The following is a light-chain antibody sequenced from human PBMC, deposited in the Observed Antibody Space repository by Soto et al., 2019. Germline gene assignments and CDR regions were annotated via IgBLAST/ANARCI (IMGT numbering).Light chain of an antibody. CDR3: GTWDSSLSAL. CDR1: SSNIGNNY. J-gene: IGLJ2*01. Sequence: QSVLTQPPSVSAAPGQKVTISCSGSSSNIGNNYVSWYQQLPGTAPKLLIYENNKRPSVIPDRFSGSKSGTSATLGITGLQDGDEADYYCGTWDSSLSALFGGGTKLTVL. CDR2: ENN. V-gene: IGLV1-51*02.